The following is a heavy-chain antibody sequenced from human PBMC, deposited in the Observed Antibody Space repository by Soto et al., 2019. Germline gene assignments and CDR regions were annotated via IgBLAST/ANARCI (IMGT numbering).Heavy chain of an antibody. CDR1: GYIFTSYG. V-gene: IGHV1-18*01. CDR2: ISAYNGNT. D-gene: IGHD6-19*01. Sequence: ASVKVSCKASGYIFTSYGISWVRQASGQGLEWMGWISAYNGNTSYAQKVQGRVTMTTDTSTSTAYMELRSLRSDDTAVYYCARESEQWLVGSAFDIWGQGTMVTVSS. CDR3: ARESEQWLVGSAFDI. J-gene: IGHJ3*02.